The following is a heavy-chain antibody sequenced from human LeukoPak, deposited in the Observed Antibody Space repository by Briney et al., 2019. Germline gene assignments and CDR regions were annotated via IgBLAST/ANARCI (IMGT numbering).Heavy chain of an antibody. V-gene: IGHV4-34*01. CDR3: ARLPRYSSGWYDY. CDR1: GGSFSGYY. Sequence: PSETLSLTCAVYGGSFSGYYWSWIRQPPGKGLEWIGEINHSGSTNYNPSLKSRVTISVDTSKNQFSLKLSSVTAADTAVYYCARLPRYSSGWYDYWGQGTLVTVSS. D-gene: IGHD6-19*01. CDR2: INHSGST. J-gene: IGHJ4*02.